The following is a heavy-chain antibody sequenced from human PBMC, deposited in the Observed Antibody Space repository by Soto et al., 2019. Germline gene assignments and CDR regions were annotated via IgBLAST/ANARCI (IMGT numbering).Heavy chain of an antibody. D-gene: IGHD3-3*01. V-gene: IGHV1-18*04. Sequence: ASVKVSCKASGYTFTSYGISWVRQAPGQGLEWMGWISAYNGNTNYAQKLQGRVTMTTDTSTSTAYMELRSLRSDDTAVYYCARNSYDFWSGYYADSPGYGMDVWGQGTTVTVSS. CDR1: GYTFTSYG. J-gene: IGHJ6*02. CDR3: ARNSYDFWSGYYADSPGYGMDV. CDR2: ISAYNGNT.